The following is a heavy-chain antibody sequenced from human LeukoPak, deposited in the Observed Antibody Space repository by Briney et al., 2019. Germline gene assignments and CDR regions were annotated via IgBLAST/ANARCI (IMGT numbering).Heavy chain of an antibody. J-gene: IGHJ3*02. D-gene: IGHD3-22*01. V-gene: IGHV4-39*02. Sequence: SETLSLTCTVSGGSISSSNYYWGWIRQPPGKGLEWIGNIYHSGSTSYNPSLKSRVTISVDTSKNHFSLKLTSVTATDTAVYSCARCPMIVGRAFDIWGQGIMVTVSS. CDR2: IYHSGST. CDR1: GGSISSSNYY. CDR3: ARCPMIVGRAFDI.